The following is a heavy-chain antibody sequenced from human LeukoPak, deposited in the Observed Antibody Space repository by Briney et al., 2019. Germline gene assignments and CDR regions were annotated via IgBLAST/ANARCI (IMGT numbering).Heavy chain of an antibody. D-gene: IGHD3-22*01. CDR3: ARDPFYYDAAGSDDY. J-gene: IGHJ4*02. CDR1: EFTFNSYS. Sequence: GGSLRLSCAASEFTFNSYSFNWIRQPPGGGVEVGSSISSGSTYIYYSDSVQGRFTVSRDNAKNSLFLQMNNLRAEDTAVYYCARDPFYYDAAGSDDYWGQGTLVTVSS. V-gene: IGHV3-21*01. CDR2: ISSGSTYI.